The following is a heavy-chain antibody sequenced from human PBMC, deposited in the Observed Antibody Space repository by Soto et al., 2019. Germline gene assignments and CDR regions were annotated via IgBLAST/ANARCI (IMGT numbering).Heavy chain of an antibody. CDR1: GGSVSSGSYY. J-gene: IGHJ1*01. Sequence: SETLSLTCTVSGGSVSSGSYYWSWIRQPPGKGLEWIGYIYYSGSTNYNPSLKSRVTISVDTSKNQFSLKLSSVTAADTAVYYCARSSNYRGYSYVPAYRGQRTLVPVSS. CDR3: ARSSNYRGYSYVPAY. V-gene: IGHV4-61*01. D-gene: IGHD5-18*01. CDR2: IYYSGST.